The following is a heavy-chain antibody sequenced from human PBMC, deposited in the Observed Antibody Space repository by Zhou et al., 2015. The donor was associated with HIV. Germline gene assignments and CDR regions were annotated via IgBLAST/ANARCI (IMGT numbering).Heavy chain of an antibody. CDR1: GFTFSDHY. J-gene: IGHJ4*02. D-gene: IGHD1-26*01. V-gene: IGHV3-72*01. Sequence: EVQLVESGGGLVQPGGSLRLSCAASGFTFSDHYMDWVRQAPGKGLEWVGRTRNKANSYTTEYAASVKGRFTISRDDSKNSLYLQMNSLKTEDTAVYYCARDLGATHDYWAREPWSPSPQ. CDR2: TRNKANSYTT. CDR3: ARDLGATHDY.